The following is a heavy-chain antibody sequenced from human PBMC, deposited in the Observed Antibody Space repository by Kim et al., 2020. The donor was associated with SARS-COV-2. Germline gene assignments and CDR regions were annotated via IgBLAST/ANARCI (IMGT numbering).Heavy chain of an antibody. CDR1: GFTFSDYY. V-gene: IGHV3-11*01. Sequence: GGSLRLSCAASGFTFSDYYMSWIRRAPGKGLEWVSYISSSGSTIYYADSVKGRFTISRDNAKDSLYLQMNSLRAEDTAVYYCARVRGAAGPFYYYYYGMDVWGQGTTVTVSS. J-gene: IGHJ6*02. CDR2: ISSSGSTI. CDR3: ARVRGAAGPFYYYYYGMDV. D-gene: IGHD6-13*01.